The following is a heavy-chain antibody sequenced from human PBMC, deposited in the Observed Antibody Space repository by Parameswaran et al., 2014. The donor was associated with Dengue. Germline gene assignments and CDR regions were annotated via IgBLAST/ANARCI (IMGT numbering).Heavy chain of an antibody. V-gene: IGHV4-39*02. CDR3: ARRTTSLSASYYYEMDV. Sequence: WIRQPPGKGLEWIGSIYYTGSPYYNPSLESRVTISVDTSKNHLSLRLNSVTAADTAVYYCARRTTSLSASYYYEMDVWGPGTTVTVSS. D-gene: IGHD4-11*01. J-gene: IGHJ6*02. CDR2: IYYTGSP.